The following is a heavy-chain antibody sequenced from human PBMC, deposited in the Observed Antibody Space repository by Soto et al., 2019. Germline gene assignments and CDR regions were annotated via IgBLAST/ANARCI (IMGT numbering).Heavy chain of an antibody. J-gene: IGHJ6*02. V-gene: IGHV1-69*06. D-gene: IGHD3-10*01. CDR2: IIPIFGTE. CDR1: GGTFSSYA. CDR3: ARDMTMVRGGGYGMDV. Sequence: QVQLVQSGAEVKKPGSSVKVSCKASGGTFSSYAISWVRQAPGQGLEWMGGIIPIFGTENYAQKFQGRVTITADKSTSTAYMELSSLRSEDTAVYYCARDMTMVRGGGYGMDVWGQGTTVTVSS.